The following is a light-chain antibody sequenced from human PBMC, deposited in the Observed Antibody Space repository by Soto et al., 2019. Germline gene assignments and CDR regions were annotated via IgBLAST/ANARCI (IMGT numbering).Light chain of an antibody. CDR1: QDITNY. CDR3: QQFDSLPIT. CDR2: DGS. V-gene: IGKV1-33*01. J-gene: IGKJ5*01. Sequence: DIQMTQSPSSLSASVGDRVTITCQASQDITNYLNWYQQKPGKAPRLLVYDGSNLDTGVPSRFSGSGSGTHFSFTIISLHPEDIATYSCQQFDSLPITFGQGTRLEI.